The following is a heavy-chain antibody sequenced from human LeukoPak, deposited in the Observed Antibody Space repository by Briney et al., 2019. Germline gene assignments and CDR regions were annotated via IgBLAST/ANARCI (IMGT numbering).Heavy chain of an antibody. CDR3: ARDHYCSSTSCYYRVEAYFDY. CDR2: INPNSGGT. J-gene: IGHJ4*02. V-gene: IGHV1-2*04. D-gene: IGHD2-2*01. Sequence: ASVNVSCKASGYTFTGYYMHWVRQAPGQGLEWMGWINPNSGGTNYAQKFQGWVTMTRDTSTSTVYMELSSLRSEDTAVYYCARDHYCSSTSCYYRVEAYFDYWGQGTLVTVSS. CDR1: GYTFTGYY.